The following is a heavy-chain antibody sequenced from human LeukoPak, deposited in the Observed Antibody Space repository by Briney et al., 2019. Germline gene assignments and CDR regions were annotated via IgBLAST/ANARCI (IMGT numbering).Heavy chain of an antibody. CDR1: GGTFSDYV. Sequence: ASVTLSCKASGGTFSDYVISWVRQAPGQGLNWMGGISPLLGASKHTQNFHDRVTITADESTTTAYMELSDLRSADTAVYYCATYDVLTGFEYWGRGSLVAVSS. D-gene: IGHD3-9*01. CDR2: ISPLLGAS. V-gene: IGHV1-69*13. J-gene: IGHJ4*02. CDR3: ATYDVLTGFEY.